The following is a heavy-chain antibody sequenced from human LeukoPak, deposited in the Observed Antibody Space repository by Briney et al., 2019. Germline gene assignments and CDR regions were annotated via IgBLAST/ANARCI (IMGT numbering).Heavy chain of an antibody. Sequence: SETLSLTCTVSGGSIRNYYWSWIRQPPGKGLEWIGYIYYSGRTNYNPSLQSRVTISVDTSKNQFSLKLSSVTAADTAMYYCARETPDYGSGSYYDWGQGTLVTVSS. J-gene: IGHJ4*02. CDR3: ARETPDYGSGSYYD. CDR2: IYYSGRT. CDR1: GGSIRNYY. V-gene: IGHV4-59*12. D-gene: IGHD3-10*01.